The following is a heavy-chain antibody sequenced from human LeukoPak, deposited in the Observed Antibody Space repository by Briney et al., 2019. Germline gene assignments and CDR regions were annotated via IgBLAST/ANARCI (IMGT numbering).Heavy chain of an antibody. D-gene: IGHD2-2*01. J-gene: IGHJ6*02. V-gene: IGHV1-24*01. CDR3: ATDVDCSSTSCRDYYGMDV. CDR1: GYTLTELS. Sequence: ASVTVSCKVSGYTLTELSMHWVRQAPGKGLEWMGGFYPEDGETIYAQKFQGRVTMTEDTSTDTAYMELSSLRSEDTAVYYCATDVDCSSTSCRDYYGMDVWGQGTTVTVSS. CDR2: FYPEDGET.